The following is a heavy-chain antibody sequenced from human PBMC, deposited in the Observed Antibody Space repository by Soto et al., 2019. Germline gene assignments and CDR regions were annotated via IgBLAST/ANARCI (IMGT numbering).Heavy chain of an antibody. Sequence: QVQLVESGGGVVQPGRSLRLSCAASGFTFSSYAMHWVRQAPGKGLEWVAVISYDGSNKYYADSVKGRFTISRDNSKNTLYLQMNSLRAEDTAVYYCAGDRHYEHYYGMDVWGQGTTVTVSS. CDR2: ISYDGSNK. D-gene: IGHD4-17*01. CDR1: GFTFSSYA. J-gene: IGHJ6*02. CDR3: AGDRHYEHYYGMDV. V-gene: IGHV3-30-3*01.